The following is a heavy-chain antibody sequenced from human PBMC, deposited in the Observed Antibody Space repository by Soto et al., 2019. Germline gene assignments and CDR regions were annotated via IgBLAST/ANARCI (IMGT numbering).Heavy chain of an antibody. CDR3: ARQRGYGGLTGTPFDY. D-gene: IGHD4-17*01. Sequence: QVQLVQSGAEVKKPGASVKVSCKASGYTFTSYYMHWVRQAPGQGLEWMGIINPSGGSTSYAQKFQGRVTMTRDTSTSTVYMELSSLRSEDTAVYYCARQRGYGGLTGTPFDYWGQGTLVTVSS. CDR2: INPSGGST. CDR1: GYTFTSYY. V-gene: IGHV1-46*01. J-gene: IGHJ4*02.